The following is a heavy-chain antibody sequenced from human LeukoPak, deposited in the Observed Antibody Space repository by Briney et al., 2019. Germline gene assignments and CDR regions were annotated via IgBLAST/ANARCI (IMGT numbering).Heavy chain of an antibody. CDR3: ARERKSTGFDY. CDR2: IIPIFGTA. V-gene: IGHV1-69*05. J-gene: IGHJ4*02. D-gene: IGHD1-14*01. CDR1: GGTFSSYA. Sequence: ASVKVSCTASGGTFSSYAISWVRQAPGQGLEWMGGIIPIFGTANYAQKFQGRVTITTDESTSTAYMELSSLRSEDTAVYYCARERKSTGFDYWGQGTLVTVSS.